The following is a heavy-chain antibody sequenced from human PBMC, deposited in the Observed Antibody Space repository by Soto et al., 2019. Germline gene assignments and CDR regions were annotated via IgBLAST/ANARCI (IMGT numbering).Heavy chain of an antibody. CDR1: GGAFRSNT. CDR3: ATGTIFGVVIMSTTYYFDY. CDR2: IIPILGIA. J-gene: IGHJ4*02. D-gene: IGHD3-3*01. V-gene: IGHV1-69*02. Sequence: GAPVEVSSKASGGAFRSNTISWVGQDPGKRLEWMGRIIPILGIANYAQKFQGRVTITADKSTSTAYMELSSLRSEDTAVYYCATGTIFGVVIMSTTYYFDYWGQGTLVTVSS.